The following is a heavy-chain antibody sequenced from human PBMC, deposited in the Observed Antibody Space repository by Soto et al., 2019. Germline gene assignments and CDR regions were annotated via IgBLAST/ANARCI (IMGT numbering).Heavy chain of an antibody. Sequence: EVQLLESGGGLVQPGGSLRLSCAASGFTFSSYAMSWVRQAPGKGLEWVSAISSSGGSTYYADSVKGRFTISRDNSKNTLYLQMNSLRAEDTAVYYCAKDLYYDSSGQDYWGQGTLVTVSS. CDR1: GFTFSSYA. V-gene: IGHV3-23*01. D-gene: IGHD3-22*01. J-gene: IGHJ4*02. CDR2: ISSSGGST. CDR3: AKDLYYDSSGQDY.